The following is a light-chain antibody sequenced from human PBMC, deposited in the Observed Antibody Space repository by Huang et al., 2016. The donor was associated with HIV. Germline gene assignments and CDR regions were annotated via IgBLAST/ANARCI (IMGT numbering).Light chain of an antibody. CDR1: QNISRY. J-gene: IGKJ2*01. CDR2: AAI. V-gene: IGKV1-39*01. CDR3: QQSDRTPRT. Sequence: DIQMTQSPSSLSAFIGDRVIISCRASQNISRYLNWYQQKPGKAPKLLIYAAISLQGGGPATFSGNGSGTDFTLTITNLQPEDSATYYCQQSDRTPRTFGQGTKLEIK.